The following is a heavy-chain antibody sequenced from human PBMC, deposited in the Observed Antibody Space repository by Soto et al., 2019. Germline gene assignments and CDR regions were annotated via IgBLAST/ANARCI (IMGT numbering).Heavy chain of an antibody. J-gene: IGHJ3*02. D-gene: IGHD6-19*01. CDR1: GFTFKNFA. Sequence: GGSLRLSCAASGFTFKNFAVSWVRQAPGKGMEWVSAIGGSGCSANYADSVKGRFTVSRDDSKNTLYLQMSGLRAEDTAVYYCARGYAYSSGWYPDAFDIWGQGTMVTGSS. CDR3: ARGYAYSSGWYPDAFDI. CDR2: IGGSGCSA. V-gene: IGHV3-23*01.